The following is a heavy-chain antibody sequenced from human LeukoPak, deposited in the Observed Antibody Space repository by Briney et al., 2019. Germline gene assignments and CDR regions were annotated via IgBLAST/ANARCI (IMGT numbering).Heavy chain of an antibody. CDR2: MSYDGGHI. D-gene: IGHD2-2*01. CDR1: GFNFKNYG. J-gene: IGHJ4*02. V-gene: IGHV3-30*18. Sequence: GGSLRLSCGGSGFNFKNYGIHWVRQAPGRGLEWVAGMSYDGGHIYYGDSVKGRLTISRDNSKDTAYVEMNSLRPADTAVYYCAKGCSSTSCAIEFDSWGQGILVTVSS. CDR3: AKGCSSTSCAIEFDS.